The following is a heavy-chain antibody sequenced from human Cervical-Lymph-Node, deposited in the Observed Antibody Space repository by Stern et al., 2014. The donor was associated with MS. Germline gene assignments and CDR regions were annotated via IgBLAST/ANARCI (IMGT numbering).Heavy chain of an antibody. Sequence: EVQLVEAGGGGIQAGGSGRLSCTASGVSGSRDYMTWVRQDPGKGLEGLSLITIVGSTFYTDSVKGRFTISRDDSKNTVYLHMTSLRAEDTAMYYCARDTSSPERSDWWGQGTLVTVSS. CDR2: ITIVGST. CDR1: GVSGSRDY. CDR3: ARDTSSPERSDW. V-gene: IGHV3-53*01. J-gene: IGHJ4*02. D-gene: IGHD1-1*01.